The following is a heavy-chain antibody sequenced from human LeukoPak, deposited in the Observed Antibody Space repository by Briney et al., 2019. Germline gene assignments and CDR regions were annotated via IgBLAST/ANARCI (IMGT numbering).Heavy chain of an antibody. CDR3: ARDPLRYLRVGHYDY. D-gene: IGHD3-9*01. J-gene: IGHJ4*02. CDR2: ISGSGSKT. Sequence: PGGSLRLSCVTSGFIFKEFAMSWVRQAPGKGLEWVSVISGSGSKTYHADALKGRFTMSRDNARNSVYLQMNSLRVEDTAVYYCARDPLRYLRVGHYDYWGQGTLVAVSS. V-gene: IGHV3-23*01. CDR1: GFIFKEFA.